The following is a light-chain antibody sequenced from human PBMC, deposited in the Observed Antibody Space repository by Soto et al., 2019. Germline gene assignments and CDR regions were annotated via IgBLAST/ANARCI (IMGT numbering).Light chain of an antibody. V-gene: IGKV3-20*01. CDR2: GAS. CDR1: QSVSSSY. J-gene: IGKJ1*01. Sequence: EIVLTQSPGTLSLSPGERTTISCRASQSVSSSYLAWYQQKPGQAPRLLIYGASSRANGIPDRFSGSGSGTDFTLTISRLEPEDFAVYYCQQYGSSQWTFGQGTKVDIK. CDR3: QQYGSSQWT.